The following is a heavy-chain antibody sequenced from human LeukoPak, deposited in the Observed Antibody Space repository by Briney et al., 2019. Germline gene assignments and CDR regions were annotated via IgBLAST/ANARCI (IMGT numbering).Heavy chain of an antibody. CDR1: GFTFSSYA. CDR2: ISGSGGST. Sequence: PGGSLRLSCAASGFTFSSYAMSWVRQAPGKGLEWVSAISGSGGSTYYADSVKGRFTISRDNSKNTLYLQMNSLRAEDTAVYYCAKGGNCSGGSCYSGPLDYWGQGTQVTVSS. V-gene: IGHV3-23*01. D-gene: IGHD2-15*01. J-gene: IGHJ4*02. CDR3: AKGGNCSGGSCYSGPLDY.